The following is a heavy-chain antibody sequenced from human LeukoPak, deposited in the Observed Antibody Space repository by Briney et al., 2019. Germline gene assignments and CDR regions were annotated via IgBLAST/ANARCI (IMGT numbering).Heavy chain of an antibody. V-gene: IGHV3-20*04. CDR2: INWNGGST. J-gene: IGHJ4*02. D-gene: IGHD2-15*01. CDR1: GFTLDVYG. Sequence: GGSLRLSCAASGFTLDVYGMSWVRQAPGKGLEWVSGINWNGGSTGYADSVKGRFTISRDNAKNSLYLQMNSLRAEYTALYYCARSVAASRDYWGQGTLVTVSS. CDR3: ARSVAASRDY.